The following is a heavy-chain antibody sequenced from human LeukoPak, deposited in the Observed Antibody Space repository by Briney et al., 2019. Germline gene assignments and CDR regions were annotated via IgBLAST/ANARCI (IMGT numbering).Heavy chain of an antibody. CDR3: AKTRAGNSSGRDPGWPMDY. D-gene: IGHD3-22*01. CDR2: ISGSGGIT. Sequence: GGSLRLSCAASGFTFGSYAIYWVRQAPGKGLEWVSGISGSGGITYFADSVKGRFTISRDNSRNTVYLQINSLRAEDTALYYCAKTRAGNSSGRDPGWPMDYWGQGTLVSVSS. CDR1: GFTFGSYA. J-gene: IGHJ4*02. V-gene: IGHV3-23*01.